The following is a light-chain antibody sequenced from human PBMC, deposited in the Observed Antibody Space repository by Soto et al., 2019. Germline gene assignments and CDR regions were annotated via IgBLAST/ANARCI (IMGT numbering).Light chain of an antibody. J-gene: IGKJ2*01. CDR1: QSVSSN. CDR2: GAS. Sequence: EIVMTQSPATLSVSPGERATLSCRASQSVSSNLAWYQQKPGQAPRLLIYGASTRATGIPARFSGSGSGTEFTLTISSLQSEDFAVYYCQQYNNWPYTFGQGTKVDI. CDR3: QQYNNWPYT. V-gene: IGKV3-15*01.